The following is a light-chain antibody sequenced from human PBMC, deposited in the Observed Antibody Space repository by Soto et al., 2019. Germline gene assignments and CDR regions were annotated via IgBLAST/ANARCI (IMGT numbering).Light chain of an antibody. Sequence: IEVTQSPSSLAASLGDRVTITCRASQTIGTYVNWYRQKSGAAPELLIYDASTLQSGVPSRFRGGDSGTDFTLTISSLQLDDFATYYCPQSYNTPLTFGQGTKV. CDR3: PQSYNTPLT. CDR1: QTIGTY. CDR2: DAS. V-gene: IGKV1-39*01. J-gene: IGKJ1*01.